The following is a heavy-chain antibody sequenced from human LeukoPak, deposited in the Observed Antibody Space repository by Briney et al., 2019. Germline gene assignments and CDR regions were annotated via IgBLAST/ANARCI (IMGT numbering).Heavy chain of an antibody. V-gene: IGHV3-66*01. CDR1: GFTVSSNY. J-gene: IGHJ6*02. Sequence: GGSLRLSCAASGFTVSSNYMSWVRQAPGKGLERVSLIYSGGSTYYADSVKGRFAISRDNSKNTLYLQMNSLRAEDTAVYYCARDNVIQGYYFAMDVWGQGTTVTVSS. CDR3: ARDNVIQGYYFAMDV. CDR2: IYSGGST. D-gene: IGHD2/OR15-2a*01.